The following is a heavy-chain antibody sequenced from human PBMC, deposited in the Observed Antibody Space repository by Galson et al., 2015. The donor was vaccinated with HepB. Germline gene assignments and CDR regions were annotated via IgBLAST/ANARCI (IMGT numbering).Heavy chain of an antibody. CDR1: GFTFSSYA. CDR3: VKDRLYSNSWPFDY. D-gene: IGHD6-13*01. CDR2: ISSNGGST. Sequence: SLRLSCAASGFTFSSYAMHWVRQAPGKGLEYVSAISSNGGSTHYADSVKGRFTISRDNSKNTLYLQMSSLRAEDTAVFYCVKDRLYSNSWPFDYWGQGTLVTVSS. J-gene: IGHJ4*02. V-gene: IGHV3-64D*06.